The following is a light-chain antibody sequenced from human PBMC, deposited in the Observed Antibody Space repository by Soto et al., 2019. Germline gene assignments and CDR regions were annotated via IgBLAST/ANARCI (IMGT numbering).Light chain of an antibody. Sequence: SYELTQPPSVSVAPGQTARITCGGSNIGRKSVHWYQQKPGQAAVVVVYDDRDRPSGIPERFSGSNSGNTATLTISRVEAGDEADYYCQLWDSNSDHVVFGGGTKVTVL. V-gene: IGLV3-21*02. CDR2: DDR. J-gene: IGLJ2*01. CDR3: QLWDSNSDHVV. CDR1: NIGRKS.